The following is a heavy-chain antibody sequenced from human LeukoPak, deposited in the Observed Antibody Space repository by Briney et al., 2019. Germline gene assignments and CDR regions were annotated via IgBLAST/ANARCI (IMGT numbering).Heavy chain of an antibody. CDR1: GYTFTGYY. Sequence: ASVKVSCKASGYTFTGYYMHWVRQAPGQGREWMGWINPNSGGTNYAQKFQGRVTMTRDTSISTAYMELSRLRSDDTAVYYCARVYYDSSGFPFDYWGQGTLVTVSS. J-gene: IGHJ4*02. CDR3: ARVYYDSSGFPFDY. D-gene: IGHD3-22*01. CDR2: INPNSGGT. V-gene: IGHV1-2*02.